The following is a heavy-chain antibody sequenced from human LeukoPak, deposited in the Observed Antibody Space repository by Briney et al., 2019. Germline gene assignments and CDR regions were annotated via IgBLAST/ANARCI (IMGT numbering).Heavy chain of an antibody. Sequence: AGRSLRLSCAASGFTFSSYAMHWVRQAPGKGLEWVAVISYDGSNKYYADSVKGRFTISRDNSKNTLYLQMNSLRAEDTAVYYCAKGRIAVAGTGAFDIWGQGTMVTVSS. D-gene: IGHD6-19*01. CDR3: AKGRIAVAGTGAFDI. CDR2: ISYDGSNK. J-gene: IGHJ3*02. V-gene: IGHV3-30*04. CDR1: GFTFSSYA.